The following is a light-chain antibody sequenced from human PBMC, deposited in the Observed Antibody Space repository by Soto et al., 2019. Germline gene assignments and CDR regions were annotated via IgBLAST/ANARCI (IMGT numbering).Light chain of an antibody. Sequence: DIQMTQSPSSLSASVGDRVTITCRASQSISNYLNWYQQKPGKAPKLLIYAASSLQSGVPSTFSGSGSGTDFTPTISSLPPEDFATYYCQRSYSTPYTFGQGTKLESK. CDR2: AAS. CDR1: QSISNY. V-gene: IGKV1-39*01. J-gene: IGKJ2*01. CDR3: QRSYSTPYT.